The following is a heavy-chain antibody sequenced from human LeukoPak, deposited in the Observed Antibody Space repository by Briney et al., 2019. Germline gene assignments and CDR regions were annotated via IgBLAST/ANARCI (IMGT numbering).Heavy chain of an antibody. D-gene: IGHD3-10*01. CDR3: ARGYYYFDY. Sequence: ASETLSLTCTVSGGSINGYYWNWIRQSPGKGLEWVGYIYYSGSTNYNLSLKSRVTISIDTSKNHFSLKLNSVTAADTAVYYCARGYYYFDYWGQGTLVTVSS. CDR1: GGSINGYY. CDR2: IYYSGST. V-gene: IGHV4-59*01. J-gene: IGHJ4*02.